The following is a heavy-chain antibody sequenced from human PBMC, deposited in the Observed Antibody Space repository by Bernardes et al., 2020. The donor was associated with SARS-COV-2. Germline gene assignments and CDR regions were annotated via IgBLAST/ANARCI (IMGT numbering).Heavy chain of an antibody. CDR2: ISGSGDSS. Sequence: GGSLRLSCAASGFTFSSYVMTWVRQAPGKGLEWVSTISGSGDSSNYADSVKGRFTISRDNSKKALYLQMNSLRAEDTAVYYCASRGSFYTNYAYYYAMDVWGQGTTVTVSS. V-gene: IGHV3-23*01. J-gene: IGHJ6*02. CDR1: GFTFSSYV. CDR3: ASRGSFYTNYAYYYAMDV. D-gene: IGHD1-26*01.